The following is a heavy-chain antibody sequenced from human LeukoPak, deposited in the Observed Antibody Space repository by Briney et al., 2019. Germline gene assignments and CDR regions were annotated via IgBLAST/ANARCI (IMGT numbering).Heavy chain of an antibody. V-gene: IGHV3-7*05. J-gene: IGHJ5*02. D-gene: IGHD6-19*01. CDR1: GFTSSSYW. CDR3: ARGVGSGCSRFDP. Sequence: SGGSLRLSCVGSGFTSSSYWMSWVRQAPGRGLEWVANITHTGSEKSKADSVKGRFTISRDNAKNSLYLQMNSLRAEDTATYYCARGVGSGCSRFDPWGQGTLVTASS. CDR2: ITHTGSEK.